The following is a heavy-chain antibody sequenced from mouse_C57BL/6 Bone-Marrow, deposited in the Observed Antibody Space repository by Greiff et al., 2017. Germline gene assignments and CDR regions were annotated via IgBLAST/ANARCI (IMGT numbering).Heavy chain of an antibody. D-gene: IGHD1-1*01. CDR1: GFTFTDYY. Sequence: EVKLMESGGGLVQPGGSLSLSCAASGFTFTDYYMSWVRQPPGKALEWLGFIRNKANGYTTEYSASVKGRFTISRDNSQSILYLQMNALRAEDSATYYCARSPVVNYFDYWGQGTTLTVSS. CDR2: IRNKANGYTT. J-gene: IGHJ2*01. CDR3: ARSPVVNYFDY. V-gene: IGHV7-3*01.